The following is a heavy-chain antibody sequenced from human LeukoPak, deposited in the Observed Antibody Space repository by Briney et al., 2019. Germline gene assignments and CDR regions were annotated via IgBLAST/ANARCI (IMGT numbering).Heavy chain of an antibody. J-gene: IGHJ6*02. CDR1: GFTFSSYG. CDR2: ISYDGSNK. D-gene: IGHD6-13*01. V-gene: IGHV3-30*18. CDR3: AKDLEQQLVRAHYYYYYGMDV. Sequence: GGSLRLSCAASGFTFSSYGMHWVRQAPGKGLEWVAVISYDGSNKYYADSVKGRFTISRDNSKNTLYLQMNSLRAEDTAVYYCAKDLEQQLVRAHYYYYYGMDVWGQGTTVTVSS.